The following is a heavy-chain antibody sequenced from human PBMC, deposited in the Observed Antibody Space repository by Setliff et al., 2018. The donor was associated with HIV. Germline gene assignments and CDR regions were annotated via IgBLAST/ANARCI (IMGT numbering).Heavy chain of an antibody. D-gene: IGHD3-22*01. CDR2: INHSGST. CDR3: ARQDYYYDSSGYYRWWEPFSWYFDL. CDR1: AGSSSGYY. J-gene: IGHJ2*01. Sequence: PSETLSLTCAVYAGSSSGYYWSWIRQPPGKGLEWIGEINHSGSTNYNPSLKSRVTISVDTSKNQFSLKLSSVTAADTAVYYCARQDYYYDSSGYYRWWEPFSWYFDLWGRGTLVTVSS. V-gene: IGHV4-34*01.